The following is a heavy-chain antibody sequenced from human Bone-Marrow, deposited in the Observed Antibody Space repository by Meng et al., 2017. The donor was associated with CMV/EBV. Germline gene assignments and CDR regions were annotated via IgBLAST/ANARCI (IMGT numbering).Heavy chain of an antibody. CDR2: ISYDGSNK. J-gene: IGHJ4*02. CDR1: GVTFSNYV. V-gene: IGHV3-30-3*01. CDR3: TREMTMVVTPSCYFDY. Sequence: GESLKISCAASGVTFSNYVMHWVRQAPGKGLEWLTVISYDGSNKHYADSVKGRFTISRDNSKNTLYLQMNSLRAEDTAVYYCTREMTMVVTPSCYFDYWGQGTLVTVSS. D-gene: IGHD4-23*01.